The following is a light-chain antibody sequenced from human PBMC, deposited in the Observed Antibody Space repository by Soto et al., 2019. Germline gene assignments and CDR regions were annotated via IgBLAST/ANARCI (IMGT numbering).Light chain of an antibody. V-gene: IGKV1-27*01. CDR2: AAS. Sequence: DIQMTQSPSSLSASVGDRVTITCRASQGISNYLAWYQQKPGKVPKLLIYAASTLQSGVTSRFSGSGSGTDFTLTISRLQPADVATYYYQKYNSGPAAVTFGPGTKVDI. J-gene: IGKJ3*01. CDR3: QKYNSGPAAVT. CDR1: QGISNY.